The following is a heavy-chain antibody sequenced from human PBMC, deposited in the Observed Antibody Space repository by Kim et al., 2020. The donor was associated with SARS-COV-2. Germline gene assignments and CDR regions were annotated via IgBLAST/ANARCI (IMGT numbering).Heavy chain of an antibody. J-gene: IGHJ4*01. CDR3: ARGWHNRSRWLDDYY. CDR2: IYYSGST. CDR1: GGSISSGGYY. V-gene: IGHV4-31*03. D-gene: IGHD6-13*01. Sequence: SETLSLTCTVSGGSISSGGYYWSWIRQHPGKGLEWIVYIYYSGSTYYNPSLRSRVTISVDTSKNQYSLKLSSVTAAATAEYYCARGWHNRSRWLDDYYWG.